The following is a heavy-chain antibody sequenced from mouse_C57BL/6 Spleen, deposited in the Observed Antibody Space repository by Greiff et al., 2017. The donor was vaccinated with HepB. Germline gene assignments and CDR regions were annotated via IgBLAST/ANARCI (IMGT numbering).Heavy chain of an antibody. V-gene: IGHV3-6*01. J-gene: IGHJ2*01. CDR2: ISYDGSN. CDR1: GYSITSGYY. Sequence: DVQLQESGPGLVKPSQSLSLTCSVTGYSITSGYYWNWIRQFPGNKLEWMGYISYDGSNNYNPSLKNRISITRDTSKNQFFLKLNSVTTEDTATYYCARAWAYFDYWGQGTTLTVSS. CDR3: ARAWAYFDY. D-gene: IGHD4-1*01.